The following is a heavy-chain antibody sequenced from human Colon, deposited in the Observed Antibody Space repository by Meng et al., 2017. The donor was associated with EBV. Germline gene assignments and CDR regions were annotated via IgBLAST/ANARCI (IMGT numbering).Heavy chain of an antibody. CDR1: GVSFSGYY. Sequence: QVPPQHWGAGLLKPSDNLSLTCAVYGVSFSGYYWTWIRQPPGKGLEWIGEINHSGSTNYNPSLKSRVTISVDTSKNQFSLKLSSVTAADTAVYYCARGLAWFRELLSINWFDPWGQGTLVTVSS. D-gene: IGHD3-10*01. CDR3: ARGLAWFRELLSINWFDP. J-gene: IGHJ5*02. V-gene: IGHV4-34*02. CDR2: INHSGST.